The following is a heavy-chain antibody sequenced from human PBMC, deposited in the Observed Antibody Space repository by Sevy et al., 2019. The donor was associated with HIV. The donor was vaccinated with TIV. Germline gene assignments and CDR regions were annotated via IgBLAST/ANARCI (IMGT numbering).Heavy chain of an antibody. J-gene: IGHJ6*02. V-gene: IGHV3-23*01. CDR1: GFTFRTYA. D-gene: IGHD2-15*01. CDR2: ITTSGRYT. CDR3: AKGYCSGGSCPRDYYYYGMDA. Sequence: GGSLRLSCAASGFTFRTYAMNWVRQAPGKGLEWVSSITTSGRYTYSADSVEGRFTISRDNSQNTVYLQMNSLRLDDTDVDYCAKGYCSGGSCPRDYYYYGMDAWGQGTTVTVSS.